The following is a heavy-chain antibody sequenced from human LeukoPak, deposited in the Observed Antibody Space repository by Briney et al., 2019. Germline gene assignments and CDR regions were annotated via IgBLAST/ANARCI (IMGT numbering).Heavy chain of an antibody. D-gene: IGHD3-16*01. CDR3: ARGGHSSFDY. CDR2: ITSDGSNI. Sequence: GGSLRLSCAASGFAFSNFWLHWVRQAPGKGLEWVSRITSDGSNINYADSVQGRFTISRDNAKNTLYLQMNSLRAEDTAVYYCARGGHSSFDYWGQGALVTVSS. V-gene: IGHV3-74*01. J-gene: IGHJ4*02. CDR1: GFAFSNFW.